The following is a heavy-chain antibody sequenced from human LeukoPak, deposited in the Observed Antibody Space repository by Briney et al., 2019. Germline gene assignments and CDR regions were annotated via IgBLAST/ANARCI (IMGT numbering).Heavy chain of an antibody. Sequence: ASVKVSCKASGYTFTSYGISWVRQAPGQGLEWMGWISAYNGNTNYAQKLQGRVTMTTDTSTSTAYMELRSLRSDDTAVYYCARVTDGSGSYYKPEDYWGQGTLVTVSS. CDR3: ARVTDGSGSYYKPEDY. D-gene: IGHD3-10*01. CDR2: ISAYNGNT. J-gene: IGHJ4*02. V-gene: IGHV1-18*01. CDR1: GYTFTSYG.